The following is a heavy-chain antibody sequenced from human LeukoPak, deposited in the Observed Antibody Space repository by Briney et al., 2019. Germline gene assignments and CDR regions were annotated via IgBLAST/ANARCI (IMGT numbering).Heavy chain of an antibody. Sequence: SETLSLTCTVSGGSVSSGTYYWNWIRQPPGKGLEWIGSTYYSATIYYNPSLKSRVTISLDTSKNQFSLKLTSVTAADTAIYYCAREPRVTTKVWFDPWGQGTLVTVSS. CDR3: AREPRVTTKVWFDP. CDR1: GGSVSSGTYY. D-gene: IGHD4-17*01. J-gene: IGHJ5*02. CDR2: TYYSATI. V-gene: IGHV4-61*01.